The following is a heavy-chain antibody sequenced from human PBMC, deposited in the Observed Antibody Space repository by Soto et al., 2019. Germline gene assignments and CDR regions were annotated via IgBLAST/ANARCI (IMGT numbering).Heavy chain of an antibody. V-gene: IGHV3-15*01. CDR3: TSDSYSTMIIVRFDY. CDR2: IRSKAGGGTA. CDR1: GSTFSRYA. Sequence: GGSLRLSCAASGSTFSRYAMSWVRQAPGKGPEWVGLIRSKAGGGTADYAAPVKGRFILSRDDSKNTVYLQMNSLKTEDTAVYYCTSDSYSTMIIVRFDYWGHGTLVTVSS. D-gene: IGHD3-22*01. J-gene: IGHJ4*01.